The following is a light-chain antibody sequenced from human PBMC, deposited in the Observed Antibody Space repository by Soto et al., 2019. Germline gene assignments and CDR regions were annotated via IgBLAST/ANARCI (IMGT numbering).Light chain of an antibody. J-gene: IGLJ1*01. CDR1: GSDIIAYNY. V-gene: IGLV2-14*01. Sequence: QSALTQPASVSGSPGQSITISCTGTGSDIIAYNYVSWYQQHPGKAPKLMIYEVGDRPSGLSNRFSGSKSGNTASLTISRLQPEDEADYYCSSYTSNNFDVFGTGTKLTVL. CDR2: EVG. CDR3: SSYTSNNFDV.